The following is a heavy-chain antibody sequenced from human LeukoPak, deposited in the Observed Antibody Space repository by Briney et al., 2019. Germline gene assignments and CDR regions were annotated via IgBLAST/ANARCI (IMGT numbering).Heavy chain of an antibody. CDR1: GFTFSSYA. CDR2: ISGSGGST. J-gene: IGHJ3*02. CDR3: AKDDVHTHSGYDSSGYYQMGAFDI. Sequence: GGSLRLSCAASGFTFSSYAMSWVRQAPGKGLEWVSAISGSGGSTHYADSVKGRFTISRDNSKNTLYLQMNSLRAEDTAVYYCAKDDVHTHSGYDSSGYYQMGAFDIWGQGTMVTVSS. V-gene: IGHV3-23*01. D-gene: IGHD3-22*01.